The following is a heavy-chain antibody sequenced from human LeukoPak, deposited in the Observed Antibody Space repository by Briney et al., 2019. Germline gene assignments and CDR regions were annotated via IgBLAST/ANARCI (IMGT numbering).Heavy chain of an antibody. CDR2: ISSSSGTI. J-gene: IGHJ4*02. CDR3: ASSGYYYSDFDS. Sequence: GGSLRLSCAASGFTFSTYSMNWVRQAPGKGLEWVSYISSSSGTIYYADSVEGRFTISRDNSQNSLYLQMNSLRAEDTAVYYCASSGYYYSDFDSWGQGTLVTVSS. V-gene: IGHV3-48*01. D-gene: IGHD3-22*01. CDR1: GFTFSTYS.